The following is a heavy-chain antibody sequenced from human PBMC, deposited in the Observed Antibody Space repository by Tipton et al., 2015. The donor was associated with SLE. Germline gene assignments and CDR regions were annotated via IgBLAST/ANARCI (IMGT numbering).Heavy chain of an antibody. V-gene: IGHV1-69*13. CDR2: IIPIFGTA. CDR3: ARDALPWYYYDSSGYPSY. D-gene: IGHD3-22*01. Sequence: QLVQSGAEVKKPGASVKVSCKASGYTFTSYGISWVRQAPGQGLEWMGRIIPIFGTANYAQKFQGRVTITADESTSTAYMELSSLRSEDTAVYYCARDALPWYYYDSSGYPSYWGQGTLVTVSS. J-gene: IGHJ4*02. CDR1: GYTFTSYG.